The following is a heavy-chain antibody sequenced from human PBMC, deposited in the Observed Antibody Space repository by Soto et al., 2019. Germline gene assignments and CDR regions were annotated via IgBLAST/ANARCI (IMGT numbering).Heavy chain of an antibody. Sequence: GGSLRLSCAASGFTFRSYGMHWVHQAPGKGLEWVAIISYDGTNKYYGDSVKGRFNISRDDSNDTLYLQMNSLRAEDTAVYYCARGSGIWLARYDFDSWGQGTLVTVSS. J-gene: IGHJ4*02. V-gene: IGHV3-33*01. CDR3: ARGSGIWLARYDFDS. D-gene: IGHD3-3*01. CDR2: ISYDGTNK. CDR1: GFTFRSYG.